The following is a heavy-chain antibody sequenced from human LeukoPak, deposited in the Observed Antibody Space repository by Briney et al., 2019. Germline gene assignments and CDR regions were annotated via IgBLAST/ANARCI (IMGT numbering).Heavy chain of an antibody. D-gene: IGHD1-14*01. V-gene: IGHV4-4*07. CDR1: GFTFSEYR. J-gene: IGHJ4*02. Sequence: GSLRLSCVASGFTFSEYRMSWVRQAPGKGLEWIGRFCTTGSTNYSPSLKSRVTMSVDTSKNQFSLNLISVTAADTAVYYCATGAGDFDHWGQGILVTVSS. CDR3: ATGAGDFDH. CDR2: FCTTGST.